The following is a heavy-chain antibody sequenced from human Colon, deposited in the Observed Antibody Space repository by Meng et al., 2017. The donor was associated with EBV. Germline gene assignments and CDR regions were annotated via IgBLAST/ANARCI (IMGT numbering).Heavy chain of an antibody. Sequence: LQRSSSGLVQLPLPLYLTCACSVDSISMGDYSWSWIRQPPGQGLEWIGYIYHGGTTYNTSLKSRVTISVDNSKNQFSLRLTSVTAADTAVYYCARGPYCGGDCYWFDPWGQGTLVTVSS. V-gene: IGHV4-30-2*01. J-gene: IGHJ5*02. CDR2: IYHGGTT. CDR1: VDSISMGDYS. D-gene: IGHD2-21*02. CDR3: ARGPYCGGDCYWFDP.